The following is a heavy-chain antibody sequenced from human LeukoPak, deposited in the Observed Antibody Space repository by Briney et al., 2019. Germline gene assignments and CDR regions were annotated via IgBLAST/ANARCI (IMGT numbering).Heavy chain of an antibody. CDR3: AREGEVGDIVVVPAATYFDY. J-gene: IGHJ4*02. V-gene: IGHV4-34*01. D-gene: IGHD2-2*01. CDR2: INHSGST. Sequence: PSETLSLTCAVYGGSFSGCYWSWIRQPPGKGLEWIGEINHSGSTNYNPSLKSRVTISVDTSKNQFSLKLSSVTAADTAVYYCAREGEVGDIVVVPAATYFDYWGQGTLVTVSS. CDR1: GGSFSGCY.